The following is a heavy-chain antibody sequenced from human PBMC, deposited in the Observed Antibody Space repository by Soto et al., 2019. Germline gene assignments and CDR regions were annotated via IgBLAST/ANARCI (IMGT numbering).Heavy chain of an antibody. J-gene: IGHJ4*02. Sequence: PSETLSLTCTVSGGSISSSSYYWGWIRQPPGKGLEWIGSIYYSGSTYYNPSLKSRVTISVDTSKNQFSLKLSSVTAADTAVYYCARSYYDYIRGSYPHPYYFDYWGQGTLVTVSS. V-gene: IGHV4-39*01. CDR2: IYYSGST. CDR1: GGSISSSSYY. D-gene: IGHD3-16*02. CDR3: ARSYYDYIRGSYPHPYYFDY.